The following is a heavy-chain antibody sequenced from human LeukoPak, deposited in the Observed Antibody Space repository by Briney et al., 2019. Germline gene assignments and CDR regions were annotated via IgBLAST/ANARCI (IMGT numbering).Heavy chain of an antibody. CDR1: GFTFDDYA. Sequence: GGSLRLSCAASGFTFDDYAMHWVRQAPGKGLEWVSLISWDGGSTYYADSVKGRFTISRDNSKNTLYLQMNSLRAEDTAVYYCAQQWLHLGAFDIWGQGTMVTVSS. CDR3: AQQWLHLGAFDI. V-gene: IGHV3-43D*03. J-gene: IGHJ3*02. D-gene: IGHD6-19*01. CDR2: ISWDGGST.